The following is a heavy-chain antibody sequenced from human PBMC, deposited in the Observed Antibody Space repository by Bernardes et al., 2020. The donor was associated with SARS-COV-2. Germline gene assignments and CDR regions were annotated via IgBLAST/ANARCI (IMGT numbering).Heavy chain of an antibody. D-gene: IGHD5-18*01. CDR2: LFRMGST. V-gene: IGHV3-53*01. CDR1: GFNVNTTH. Sequence: VASLVLSCPASGFNVNTTHMNWVRQAPGKGPEWVSVLFRMGSTSYADSVRGRFTISRDNSKNTVFLQMNSLRVEDTAVYYCARDRGGDGYSHFDYWGQGTLVTVSS. CDR3: ARDRGGDGYSHFDY. J-gene: IGHJ4*02.